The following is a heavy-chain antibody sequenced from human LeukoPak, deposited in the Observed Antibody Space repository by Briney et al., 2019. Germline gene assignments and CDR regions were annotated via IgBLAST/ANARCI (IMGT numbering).Heavy chain of an antibody. CDR2: INSVGSST. CDR3: AKFLPTHIVVANYYFDY. D-gene: IGHD2-21*01. V-gene: IGHV3-74*01. CDR1: GFTFSSHW. J-gene: IGHJ4*02. Sequence: GGSLRLSCAASGFTFSSHWMHWVRQPPGKGLVWVSRINSVGSSTSYAASVKGRFTISRDNAKETLDLQMNSLRAEDTAVYYCAKFLPTHIVVANYYFDYWGQGTVVTVSS.